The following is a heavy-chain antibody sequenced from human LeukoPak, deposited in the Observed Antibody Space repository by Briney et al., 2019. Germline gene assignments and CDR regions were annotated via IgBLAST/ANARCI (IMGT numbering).Heavy chain of an antibody. J-gene: IGHJ4*02. CDR2: IESDGRTT. Sequence: GGSLRLSCAASGFTLSRYWMNWVRQAPGKGLVWVSRIESDGRTTGYADSVKGRFTISRDNAQNTLCLQMNSLRAEDTAVYYCAKDIEIVGATTAPDYWGQGTLVTVSS. D-gene: IGHD1-26*01. V-gene: IGHV3-74*01. CDR1: GFTLSRYW. CDR3: AKDIEIVGATTAPDY.